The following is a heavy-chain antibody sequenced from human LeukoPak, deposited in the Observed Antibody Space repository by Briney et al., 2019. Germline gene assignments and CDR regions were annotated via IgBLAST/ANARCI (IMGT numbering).Heavy chain of an antibody. CDR2: VSPKTGRT. J-gene: IGHJ5*02. CDR3: ARESERNDGWFDP. Sequence: ASVKVSCKASGYTFRIHDINWVRQAPGQGLEWVGWVSPKTGRTGYAQKFQGRVYMTTNASLSTAYMELSSLRSDDTAVYFCARESERNDGWFDPWGQGTLVTVSS. V-gene: IGHV1-8*01. CDR1: GYTFRIHD. D-gene: IGHD1-1*01.